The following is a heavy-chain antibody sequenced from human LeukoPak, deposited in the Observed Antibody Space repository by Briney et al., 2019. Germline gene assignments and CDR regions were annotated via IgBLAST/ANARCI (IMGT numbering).Heavy chain of an antibody. D-gene: IGHD4-17*01. V-gene: IGHV1-46*01. CDR2: INPSGGST. CDR1: GYTFTSYY. CDR3: ARDIPNGAYVFEP. J-gene: IGHJ5*02. Sequence: GASVKVSCKASGYTFTSYYIHWVRQAPGQGLEWMGLINPSGGSTNYAQKFQGRVTMTRDTSTSTVYMELSSLRSEDTAVYYCARDIPNGAYVFEPWGQGTLVTVSS.